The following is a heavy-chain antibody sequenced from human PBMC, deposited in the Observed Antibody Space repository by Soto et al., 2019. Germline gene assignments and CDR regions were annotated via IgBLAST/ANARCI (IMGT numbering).Heavy chain of an antibody. D-gene: IGHD3-16*01. J-gene: IGHJ4*02. CDR1: GFTFQNYH. CDR3: AKDLWGSWTVDY. Sequence: QVQLVQSGAEVKEPGASVKVSCKASGFTFQNYHIHWVRQAPGQRLEWMGIIHPSGDTTTYAQNFQGRLAMTRDTSTSTVYLELSSLKSEDTAVYYCAKDLWGSWTVDYWGQGTLITVSS. CDR2: IHPSGDTT. V-gene: IGHV1-46*02.